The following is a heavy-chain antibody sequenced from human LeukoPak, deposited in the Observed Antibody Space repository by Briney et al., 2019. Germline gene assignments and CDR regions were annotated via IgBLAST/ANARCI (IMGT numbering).Heavy chain of an antibody. CDR3: ARVDTAMVRGFDY. D-gene: IGHD5-18*01. J-gene: IGHJ4*02. CDR2: IYYSGST. V-gene: IGHV4-31*03. Sequence: SQTLSLTCTLSGHSISSGAYFWSWIRQHPGKGLEWIGYIYYSGSTYYNPSLKSRVTISVDTSKNQFSLKLSSVTAADTAVYYCARVDTAMVRGFDYWGQGTLVTVSS. CDR1: GHSISSGAYF.